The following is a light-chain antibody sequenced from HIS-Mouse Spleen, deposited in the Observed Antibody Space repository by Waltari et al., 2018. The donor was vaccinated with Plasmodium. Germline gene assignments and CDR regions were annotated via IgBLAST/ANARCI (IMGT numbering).Light chain of an antibody. J-gene: IGKJ1*01. CDR3: QQSYSTWT. Sequence: DIQMTQSPSSLSASVGDRVTITCRASQSISSYLNWYQQKPGKAPKLLIYAASSLQSGVTSRFSGSGTATAFTLTSSSLQPEDFATYYCQQSYSTWTFGQGTKVEIK. CDR1: QSISSY. CDR2: AAS. V-gene: IGKV1-39*01.